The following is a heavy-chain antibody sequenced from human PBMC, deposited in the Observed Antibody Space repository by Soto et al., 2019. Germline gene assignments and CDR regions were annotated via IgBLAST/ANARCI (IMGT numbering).Heavy chain of an antibody. CDR3: ATSYGSGYRAFDF. J-gene: IGHJ4*02. V-gene: IGHV1-69*04. CDR1: GDTFNFYS. Sequence: QVQLVQSGAEVKRPGSSVKVSCKASGDTFNFYSINWVRQAPGLGLEWMGRVNPILSMSNYAQRFQGRVTWTPEQXTSTAYMELSGLRSGDTAIYYCATSYGSGYRAFDFWGQGALVTVSS. CDR2: VNPILSMS. D-gene: IGHD3-10*01.